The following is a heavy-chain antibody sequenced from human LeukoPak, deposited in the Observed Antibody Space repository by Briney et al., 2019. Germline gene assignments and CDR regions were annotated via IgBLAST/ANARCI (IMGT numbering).Heavy chain of an antibody. CDR3: ARDIYGVSGNLHWFDP. V-gene: IGHV1-69*13. CDR1: GGTFSSYV. J-gene: IGHJ5*02. D-gene: IGHD3-10*01. Sequence: ASVKVSCKASGGTFSSYVISWVRQAPGQGLEWMGGIIPIFGTANYAQKFQGRVTITADESTSAAYMEMSSLRSEDTAVYYCARDIYGVSGNLHWFDPWGQGTLVTVSS. CDR2: IIPIFGTA.